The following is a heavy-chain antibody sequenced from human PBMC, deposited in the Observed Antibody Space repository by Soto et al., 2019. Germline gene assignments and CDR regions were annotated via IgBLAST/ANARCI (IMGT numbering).Heavy chain of an antibody. J-gene: IGHJ4*02. V-gene: IGHV3-72*01. CDR3: AKEATNDQWELLHFDS. CDR1: GFSFSDHY. Sequence: LVESGGGVIQPGGSRRLSCAASGFSFSDHYMDWVRQAPGKGLEWLGRIRNKANGYTTEYAASVKGRITISRDDSKNSLFLQVTNLKIEDTAVYFCAKEATNDQWELLHFDSWGQGNLVTVSS. CDR2: IRNKANGYTT. D-gene: IGHD1-26*01.